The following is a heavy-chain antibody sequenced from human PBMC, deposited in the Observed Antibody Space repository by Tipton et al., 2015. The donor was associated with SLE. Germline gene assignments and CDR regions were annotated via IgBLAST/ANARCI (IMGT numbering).Heavy chain of an antibody. Sequence: TLSLTCTVSGGSISSSSYYWGWIRQPPGKGLEWIGKINHSGSTNYNPSFKSRVTISVDTSKNQFSLKLSSVTAADTAVYYCGNRAARSDYYGMDVWGQGTTVTVSS. CDR2: INHSGST. CDR1: GGSISSSSYY. V-gene: IGHV4-39*07. D-gene: IGHD6-6*01. CDR3: GNRAARSDYYGMDV. J-gene: IGHJ6*02.